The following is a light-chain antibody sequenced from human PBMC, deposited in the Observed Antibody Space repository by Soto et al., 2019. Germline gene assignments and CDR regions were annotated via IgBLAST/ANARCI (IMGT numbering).Light chain of an antibody. CDR2: RNN. V-gene: IGLV1-47*01. Sequence: QAVVTQPPSASGTPGQRVTISCSGSSSNIGSNYVYWYQQLPGTAPKLLIYRNNQRPSGVPDRFSGSKSGTSASLAISGLRSGDEADYYCAAWDDSLSGLVLFGGGTKLTVL. CDR3: AAWDDSLSGLVL. CDR1: SSNIGSNY. J-gene: IGLJ2*01.